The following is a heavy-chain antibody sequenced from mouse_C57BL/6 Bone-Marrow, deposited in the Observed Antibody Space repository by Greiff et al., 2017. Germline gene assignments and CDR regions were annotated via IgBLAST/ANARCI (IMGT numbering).Heavy chain of an antibody. CDR2: INPNNGGT. CDR3: ARRGGNGYAMDY. D-gene: IGHD2-1*01. V-gene: IGHV1-26*01. CDR1: GYTFTDYY. J-gene: IGHJ4*01. Sequence: VQLQQSGPELVKPGASVKISCKASGYTFTDYYMNWVKQSHGKSLEWIGDINPNNGGTSYNQKFKGKATLTVDKSSSTAYMELRSLTSEDSAVYYCARRGGNGYAMDYWGQGTSVTVSS.